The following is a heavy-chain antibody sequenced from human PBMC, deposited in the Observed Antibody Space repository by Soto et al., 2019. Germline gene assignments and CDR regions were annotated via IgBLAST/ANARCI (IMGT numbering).Heavy chain of an antibody. J-gene: IGHJ4*02. CDR2: TYYRSKWYN. Sequence: QVHLQQSGPGLVKPSQTLSLTCDISGDSVSSNSAAWNWIRQSPSRGLEWLGRTYYRSKWYNDYAVSVKSRITINTHTSMNPVHMPSNSVTPEDTDVYYCAREGPDSSGRYEYYWGQGTLVTVSS. CDR1: GDSVSSNSAA. V-gene: IGHV6-1*01. D-gene: IGHD6-19*01. CDR3: AREGPDSSGRYEYY.